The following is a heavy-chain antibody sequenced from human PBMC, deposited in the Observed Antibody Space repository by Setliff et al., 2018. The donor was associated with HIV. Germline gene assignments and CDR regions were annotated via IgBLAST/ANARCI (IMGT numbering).Heavy chain of an antibody. Sequence: PSETLSLTCTVSGGSISRYYWSWIRQPAGKGLEWIGYIYSSGSTNYNPSLKSRVTISVDTSKNQFSLKLTSVTAADTAVYYCAKSPGFTGYGGSGWGQGTLVTVSS. D-gene: IGHD5-12*01. V-gene: IGHV4-4*09. J-gene: IGHJ4*02. CDR1: GGSISRYY. CDR3: AKSPGFTGYGGSG. CDR2: IYSSGST.